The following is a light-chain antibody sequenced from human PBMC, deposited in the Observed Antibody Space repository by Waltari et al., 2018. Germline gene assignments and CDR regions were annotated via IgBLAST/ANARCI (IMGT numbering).Light chain of an antibody. CDR1: SSNSGNTF. Sequence: QSVLTQPPSLSAAAGQKVTISCSGSSSNSGNTFVVWYKQLPGTAPKVLIHDTNKRPSGIPDRFAGSKSGTSATLDITGLQTGDEADYYCQTWDKSLNVVVFGGGTKLTVL. V-gene: IGLV1-51*01. CDR2: DTN. J-gene: IGLJ2*01. CDR3: QTWDKSLNVVV.